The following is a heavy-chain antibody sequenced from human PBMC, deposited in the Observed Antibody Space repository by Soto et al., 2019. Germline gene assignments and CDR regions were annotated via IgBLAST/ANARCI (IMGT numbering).Heavy chain of an antibody. V-gene: IGHV3-33*01. J-gene: IGHJ4*02. D-gene: IGHD3-10*01. CDR2: IWYDGSNK. CDR3: ARGPVDYYGSGNEYYFDY. Sequence: PGGSLRLSCAASGFTFSSYGMHWVRQAPGKGLEWVAVIWYDGSNKYYADSVKGRFTISRDNSKNTLYLQMNSLRAEDTAVYYCARGPVDYYGSGNEYYFDYWGQGTLVTVSS. CDR1: GFTFSSYG.